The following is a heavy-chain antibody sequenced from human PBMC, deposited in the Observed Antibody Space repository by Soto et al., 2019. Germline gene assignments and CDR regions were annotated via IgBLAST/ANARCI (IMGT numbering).Heavy chain of an antibody. J-gene: IGHJ4*02. CDR2: ISHSGST. CDR1: GGSISSGGYS. CDR3: ASGSHVPHY. D-gene: IGHD6-6*01. V-gene: IGHV4-30-2*01. Sequence: QLQLQESGSGLVKPSQTLSLTCAVSGGSISSGGYSWSWIRQPPGKGLEWIGYISHSGSTYYNPSLKSRVTISVDMSKDQFSLKLSSVTAADTAMEYCASGSHVPHYWGQGTLVTVSS.